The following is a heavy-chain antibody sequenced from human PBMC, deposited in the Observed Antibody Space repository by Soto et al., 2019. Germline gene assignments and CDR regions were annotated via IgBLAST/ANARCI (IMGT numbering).Heavy chain of an antibody. D-gene: IGHD1-7*01. J-gene: IGHJ4*02. Sequence: ASVKVSCKASGYTFTGYYIHWVRQAPGQGLEWMGWINPNSGGTDYAQKFQGWVTMTRDTSISTAYMELSRLRSDDTAVYYCARGTTGTFFDYWGQGTLVTVSS. V-gene: IGHV1-2*04. CDR3: ARGTTGTFFDY. CDR1: GYTFTGYY. CDR2: INPNSGGT.